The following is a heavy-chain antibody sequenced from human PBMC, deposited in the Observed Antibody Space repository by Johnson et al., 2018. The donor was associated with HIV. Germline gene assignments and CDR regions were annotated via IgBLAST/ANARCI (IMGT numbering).Heavy chain of an antibody. D-gene: IGHD2/OR15-2a*01. CDR1: RFTFSNHG. CDR3: AKELYAPAPVDI. V-gene: IGHV3-30*02. J-gene: IGHJ3*02. Sequence: QVQLVESGGGVVQPGGSLRLSCAASRFTFSNHGMHWVRQAPGKGLEWVAFVRYDGSNKYYADSVKGRFSISIDNSKNTLYLQMNSLRVEDTAVYYCAKELYAPAPVDIWGQGTMVTVSS. CDR2: VRYDGSNK.